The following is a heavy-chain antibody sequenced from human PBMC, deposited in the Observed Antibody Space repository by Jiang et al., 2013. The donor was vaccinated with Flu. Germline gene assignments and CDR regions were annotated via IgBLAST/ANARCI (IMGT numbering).Heavy chain of an antibody. J-gene: IGHJ3*02. Sequence: SGAEVKMPGASVKVSCKASGYTFTSYYVHWVRQAPGQGLEWMGVVNPSGGYTNYVQSLQGRLTMSTDTSTATVYMELRSLRSEDTAVYYCAREGYRSGQTGRASDIWGQGTMVTVFS. CDR2: VNPSGGYT. CDR1: GYTFTSYY. V-gene: IGHV1-46*01. CDR3: AREGYRSGQTGRASDI. D-gene: IGHD2-15*01.